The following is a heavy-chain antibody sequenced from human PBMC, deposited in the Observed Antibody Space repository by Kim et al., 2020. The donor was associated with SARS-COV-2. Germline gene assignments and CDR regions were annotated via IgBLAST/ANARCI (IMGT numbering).Heavy chain of an antibody. CDR1: GFTFSSYG. J-gene: IGHJ4*02. V-gene: IGHV3-30*18. D-gene: IGHD3-22*01. CDR2: ISYDGSNK. Sequence: GGSLRLSCAASGFTFSSYGMHWVRQAPGKGLEWVAVISYDGSNKYYADSVKGRFTISRDNSKNTLYLQMNSLRAEDTAVYYCAKNIYYDSVGYFDYWGQGTLVTVSS. CDR3: AKNIYYDSVGYFDY.